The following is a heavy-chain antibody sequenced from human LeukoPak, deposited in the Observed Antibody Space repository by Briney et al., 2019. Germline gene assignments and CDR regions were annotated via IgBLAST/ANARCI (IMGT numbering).Heavy chain of an antibody. V-gene: IGHV3-23*01. CDR3: AKGYYASGKFFDP. CDR1: GFTFSTYA. Sequence: GGSLRLSCAASGFTFSTYAMTWVRQAPGKGLEWVPGISTSGDRTFYADSVKGRFTISRDNSKNTLYLQMNSLRAEDTAVYYCAKGYYASGKFFDPWGQGTLVTVSS. J-gene: IGHJ5*02. CDR2: ISTSGDRT. D-gene: IGHD3-10*01.